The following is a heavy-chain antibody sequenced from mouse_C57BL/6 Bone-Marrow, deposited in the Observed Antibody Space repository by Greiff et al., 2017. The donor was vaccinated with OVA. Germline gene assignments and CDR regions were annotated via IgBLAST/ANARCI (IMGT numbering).Heavy chain of an antibody. CDR1: GYTFTSYW. J-gene: IGHJ3*01. CDR3: ARHGSTWFAY. V-gene: IGHV1-61*01. D-gene: IGHD1-1*01. Sequence: QVQLQQPGAELVRPGSSVKLSCKASGYTFTSYWMDWVKQRPGQGLEWIGNIYPSDSETHYNQKFKDKATLTVDKSSSTAYMQLSSLTSEGSAVYYCARHGSTWFAYWGQGTLVTVSA. CDR2: IYPSDSET.